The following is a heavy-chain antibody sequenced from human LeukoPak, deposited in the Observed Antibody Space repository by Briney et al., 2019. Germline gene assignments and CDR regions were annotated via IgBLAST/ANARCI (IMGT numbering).Heavy chain of an antibody. Sequence: SETLSFTCAVYGGSFSTYYWSWIRQPPGKGLEWIGEINHSGFTNYNPSLKGRVTISVDTSKNQFSLTLSSVTAADTAVYYCASRPQGSRVAVAGTTTTLFDYWGQGTLVTVSS. CDR2: INHSGFT. CDR3: ASRPQGSRVAVAGTTTTLFDY. CDR1: GGSFSTYY. V-gene: IGHV4-34*01. D-gene: IGHD6-19*01. J-gene: IGHJ4*02.